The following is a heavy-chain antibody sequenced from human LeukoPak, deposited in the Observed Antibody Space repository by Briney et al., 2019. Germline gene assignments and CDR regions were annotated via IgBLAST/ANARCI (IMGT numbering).Heavy chain of an antibody. D-gene: IGHD3-9*01. Sequence: SETLSLTCAVYGGSFSGYYWTWIRQPPGKGLEWIGEIYHTGSTNYNPSLKSRVTISVDTSKNQFSLKLSSVTAADTAVYYCARGTGYSGHDYWGQGTLVTVSS. CDR2: IYHTGST. V-gene: IGHV4-34*01. CDR1: GGSFSGYY. CDR3: ARGTGYSGHDY. J-gene: IGHJ4*02.